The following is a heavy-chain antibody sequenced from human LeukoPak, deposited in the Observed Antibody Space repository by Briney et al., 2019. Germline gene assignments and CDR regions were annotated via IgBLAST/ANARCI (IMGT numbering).Heavy chain of an antibody. J-gene: IGHJ6*02. D-gene: IGHD5-24*01. Sequence: GGSLRLSCAGSGFTFDDYGMNWVRQAPGKGLEWVSGINWNGGSIGYADSVKGRFTISRDNAKNSLYLQMNSLRAEDTALYYCVREWVERWLQGGYYYGMDVWGQGTTVTVSS. CDR3: VREWVERWLQGGYYYGMDV. V-gene: IGHV3-20*04. CDR1: GFTFDDYG. CDR2: INWNGGSI.